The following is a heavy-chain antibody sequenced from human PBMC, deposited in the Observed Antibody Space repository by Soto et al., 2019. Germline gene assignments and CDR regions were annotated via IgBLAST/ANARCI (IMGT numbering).Heavy chain of an antibody. CDR3: ARALGYCSSTSCTGLNWFDP. CDR1: GGSVSSGSYY. Sequence: SETLSLTCTVSGGSVSSGSYYWSWIRQPPGKGLEWIGYIYYSGSTNYNPSLKSRVTISVDTPKNQFSLKLSSVTAADTAVYYCARALGYCSSTSCTGLNWFDPWGQGTLVTVSS. D-gene: IGHD2-2*01. CDR2: IYYSGST. J-gene: IGHJ5*02. V-gene: IGHV4-61*01.